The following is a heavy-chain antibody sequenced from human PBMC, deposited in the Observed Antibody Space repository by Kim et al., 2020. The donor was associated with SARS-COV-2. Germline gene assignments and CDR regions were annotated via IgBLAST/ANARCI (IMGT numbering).Heavy chain of an antibody. CDR3: ARVNGGDFWRGYYTGFDY. V-gene: IGHV4-39*07. Sequence: SETLSLTCTVSGGSISSSSYYWGWIRQPPGKGLEWIGSIYYSGSTYYNPSLKSRVTISVDTSKNQFSLKLSSVTAADTAVYYCARVNGGDFWRGYYTGFDYWGQGTLVTVSS. J-gene: IGHJ4*02. CDR2: IYYSGST. D-gene: IGHD3-3*01. CDR1: GGSISSSSYY.